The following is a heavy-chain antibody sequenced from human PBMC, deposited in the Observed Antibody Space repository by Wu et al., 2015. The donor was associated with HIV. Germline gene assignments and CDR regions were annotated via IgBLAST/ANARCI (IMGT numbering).Heavy chain of an antibody. Sequence: QVQLVQSGAEVEKPGASVRVSCKTFGYSFYGYYLHWVRQAPGHGLEWLGYINPNNGATNYGQSFQGRVTMTTDTSISTGYLDMHRLTSDDTAVYYCTRGLGISFTFDYWGQGTLVTVSS. D-gene: IGHD3-3*02. CDR2: INPNNGAT. CDR1: GYSFYGYY. CDR3: TRGLGISFTFDY. V-gene: IGHV1-2*02. J-gene: IGHJ4*02.